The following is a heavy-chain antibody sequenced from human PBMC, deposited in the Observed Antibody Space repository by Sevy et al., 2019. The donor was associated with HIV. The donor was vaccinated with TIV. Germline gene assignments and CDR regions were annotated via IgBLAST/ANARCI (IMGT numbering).Heavy chain of an antibody. V-gene: IGHV3-30-3*01. CDR3: ARDLLGYCIGGSCGGLDY. D-gene: IGHD2-15*01. CDR2: ISYDGSNK. J-gene: IGHJ4*02. CDR1: GFTFSSYA. Sequence: GGSLRLSCAASGFTFSSYAMHWVRQAPGKGLEWVAVISYDGSNKYYADSVKGRFTISRDNSKNTLYLQMNSLRAEDTAVYYCARDLLGYCIGGSCGGLDYWGQGTLVTVSS.